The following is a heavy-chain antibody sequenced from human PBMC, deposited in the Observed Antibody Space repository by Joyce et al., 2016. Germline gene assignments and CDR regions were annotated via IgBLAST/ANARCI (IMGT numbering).Heavy chain of an antibody. J-gene: IGHJ4*02. CDR1: GYTFTSYA. CDR2: INPNTGNP. CDR3: ARDTTAYYDFWSGYYDDDY. V-gene: IGHV7-4-1*02. D-gene: IGHD3-3*01. Sequence: QVQLVQSGSELKKPGASVKVSCKASGYTFTSYAMNWVRQSPGQGLGWMGWINPNTGNPTYAQGFTGRFVFSLDTSGSTAYLQISSLKAEDTAVYYCARDTTAYYDFWSGYYDDDYWGQGTLVTVSS.